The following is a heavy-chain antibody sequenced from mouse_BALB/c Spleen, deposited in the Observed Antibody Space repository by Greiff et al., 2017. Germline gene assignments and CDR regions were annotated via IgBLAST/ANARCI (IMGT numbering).Heavy chain of an antibody. CDR2: ISYDGSN. CDR3: ASYDGYYDGYFDY. Sequence: EVKLQESGPGLVKPSQSLSLTCSVTGYSITSGYYWNWIRQFPGNKLEWMGYISYDGSNNYNPSLKNRISITRDTSKNQFFLKLNSVTTEDTATYYCASYDGYYDGYFDYWGQGTTLTVSS. J-gene: IGHJ2*01. D-gene: IGHD2-3*01. V-gene: IGHV3-6*02. CDR1: GYSITSGYY.